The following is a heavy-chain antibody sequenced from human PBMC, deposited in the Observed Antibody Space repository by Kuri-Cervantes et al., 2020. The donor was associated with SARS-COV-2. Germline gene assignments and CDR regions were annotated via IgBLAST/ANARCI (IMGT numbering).Heavy chain of an antibody. V-gene: IGHV4-34*01. Sequence: SQTLSLTCAVYGGSFSGYYWSWIRQPPGKGLEWIGEINHSGSTYYNPSLKSRVTISVDTSKNQFSLKLSSVTAADTAVYYCVRELARYSGGWVFGEHFDYWGQGTLVTVSS. CDR1: GGSFSGYY. CDR2: INHSGST. J-gene: IGHJ4*02. CDR3: VRELARYSGGWVFGEHFDY. D-gene: IGHD6-19*01.